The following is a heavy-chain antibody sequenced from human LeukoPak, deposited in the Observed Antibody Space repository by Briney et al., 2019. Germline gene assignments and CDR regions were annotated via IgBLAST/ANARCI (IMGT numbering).Heavy chain of an antibody. CDR2: IYHSAST. D-gene: IGHD1-26*01. CDR3: ARGVGATPNFDY. Sequence: SDTLSLICAIHRGSTRCSNWWSWVRQPPGNRLEWIGEIYHSASTNYNPPLKSPVTISADKSKNQFSLKLSSVTAADTAVYYCARGVGATPNFDYWGQGTLVTVPS. V-gene: IGHV4-4*02. J-gene: IGHJ4*02. CDR1: RGSTRCSNW.